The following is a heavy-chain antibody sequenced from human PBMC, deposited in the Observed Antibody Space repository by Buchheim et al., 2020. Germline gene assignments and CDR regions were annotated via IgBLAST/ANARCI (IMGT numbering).Heavy chain of an antibody. CDR1: GYTFTTYN. V-gene: IGHV1-46*01. D-gene: IGHD3-3*01. J-gene: IGHJ4*02. CDR3: AGAGMDYDFWSGHVHFDY. CDR2: INPSGTFS. Sequence: QVQLVQSGAEVKKPGASVKVSCKAFGYTFTTYNIHWVRQAPGQGLEWMGIINPSGTFSNYAQKFQGRVTVTRDTSTSTVYMELSSLRSEDTAVYYCAGAGMDYDFWSGHVHFDYWGQGTL.